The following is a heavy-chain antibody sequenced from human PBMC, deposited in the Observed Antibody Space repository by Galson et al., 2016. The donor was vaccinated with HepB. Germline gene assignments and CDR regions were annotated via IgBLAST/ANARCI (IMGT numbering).Heavy chain of an antibody. Sequence: ETLSLPCTVSGGSLNGFYWSWIRRPPGKGLEWIGYISHSGSTNSKPSPKSRVTMSLDTSKNQFSLRLRSVTAADTAIYYCARDGPTINNDAFATWGQGTTVAVSS. D-gene: IGHD5-12*01. CDR2: ISHSGST. CDR3: ARDGPTINNDAFAT. CDR1: GGSLNGFY. V-gene: IGHV4-59*01. J-gene: IGHJ3*02.